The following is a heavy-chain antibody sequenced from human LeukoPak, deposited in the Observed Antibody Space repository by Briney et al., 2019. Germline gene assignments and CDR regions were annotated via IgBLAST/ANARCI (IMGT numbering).Heavy chain of an antibody. CDR3: AREGVFFGVVIMTNWFDP. CDR1: RGTFSSYA. J-gene: IGHJ5*02. CDR2: IIPIFSRA. Sequence: GSSVKLSCKASRGTFSSYAIRRVRQAPGQGLEWMGGIIPIFSRASYAQMFQGRVTITTDESTSTAYMELSSLRSEDTAVYYGAREGVFFGVVIMTNWFDPWGQGTLVTVSS. V-gene: IGHV1-69*05. D-gene: IGHD3-3*01.